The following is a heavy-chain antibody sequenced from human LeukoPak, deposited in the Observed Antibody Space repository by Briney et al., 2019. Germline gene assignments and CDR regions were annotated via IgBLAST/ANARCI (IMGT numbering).Heavy chain of an antibody. Sequence: GGSLRLSCAASGFTFGDYAMSWFRQAPGKGLDWVGYISSKAHGGTIEYAAAVKGRFTISRDDSKTIAYLQMNSLKTEDTAVYYCTRDGSGSYGRDRAFDYWGQGTLVTVSS. CDR1: GFTFGDYA. J-gene: IGHJ4*02. V-gene: IGHV3-49*03. CDR2: ISSKAHGGTI. CDR3: TRDGSGSYGRDRAFDY. D-gene: IGHD3-10*01.